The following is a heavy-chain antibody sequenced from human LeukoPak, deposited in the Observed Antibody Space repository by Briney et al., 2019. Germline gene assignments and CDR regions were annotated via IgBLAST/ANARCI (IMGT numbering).Heavy chain of an antibody. CDR2: INPNRGDT. J-gene: IGHJ4*02. D-gene: IGHD2-15*01. CDR3: GRRRIDCSDTGCYADY. V-gene: IGHV1-2*02. Sequence: ASVKVSCKASGYTFTGYYMHWVRQAPGQGLEWMGWINPNRGDTSYAQKFQGRVTMTRDTPINTAYMELSGLTSDDTAVYYCGRRRIDCSDTGCYADYWGQGTLVTVSS. CDR1: GYTFTGYY.